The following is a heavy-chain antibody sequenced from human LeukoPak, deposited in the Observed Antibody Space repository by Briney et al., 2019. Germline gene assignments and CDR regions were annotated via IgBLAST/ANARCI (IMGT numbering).Heavy chain of an antibody. Sequence: GGSLRLSCAASGFTFSSYSMNWARQAPGKGLEWVSYISSSSSTIYYADSVKGRFTISRDNAKNSLYLQMNSLRGEDTAVYYCARAQPDTGYSSSWYEEYYMGVWGKGTTVTVSS. CDR3: ARAQPDTGYSSSWYEEYYMGV. J-gene: IGHJ6*03. CDR2: ISSSSSTI. V-gene: IGHV3-48*01. D-gene: IGHD6-13*01. CDR1: GFTFSSYS.